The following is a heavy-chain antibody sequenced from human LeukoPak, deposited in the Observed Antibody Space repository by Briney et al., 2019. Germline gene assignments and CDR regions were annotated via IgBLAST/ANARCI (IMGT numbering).Heavy chain of an antibody. V-gene: IGHV4-34*01. J-gene: IGHJ4*02. Sequence: SETLSLTCAVYGGSFSGYYWSWIRQPPGKGLEWIGEINHSGSTNYNPSLTSRVTISVDTSKNQFSLKLSSVTAADTAVYYCARLAPYGSGVDWGQGTLVTVSS. D-gene: IGHD3-10*01. CDR2: INHSGST. CDR3: ARLAPYGSGVD. CDR1: GGSFSGYY.